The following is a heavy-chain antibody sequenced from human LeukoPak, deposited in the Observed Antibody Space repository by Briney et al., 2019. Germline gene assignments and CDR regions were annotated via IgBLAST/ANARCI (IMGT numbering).Heavy chain of an antibody. CDR1: GGSISSYY. Sequence: SETLSLTCTVSGGSISSYYWSWLRQPPGKGLEWIGYIYYSGSTNYNTSLKTRATISVDTSKNQYSLKLSPVTAAATAVYYCATYSGSYGAFDPWGQGTLVTVSS. CDR2: IYYSGST. V-gene: IGHV4-59*01. J-gene: IGHJ5*02. CDR3: ATYSGSYGAFDP. D-gene: IGHD1-26*01.